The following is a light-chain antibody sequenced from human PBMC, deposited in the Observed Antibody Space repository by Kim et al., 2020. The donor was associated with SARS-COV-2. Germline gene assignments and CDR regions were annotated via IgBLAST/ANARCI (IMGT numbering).Light chain of an antibody. Sequence: RATINCKYSQSVFYSSKNKNYLAWDLQKPGQPPKMLIYWASTRESGVPDRFSGSGSGTDFTLTVSSLQAEDVAVYYCQQYYSAPPAFGQGTKLEI. J-gene: IGKJ2*01. CDR2: WAS. CDR1: QSVFYSSKNKNY. CDR3: QQYYSAPPA. V-gene: IGKV4-1*01.